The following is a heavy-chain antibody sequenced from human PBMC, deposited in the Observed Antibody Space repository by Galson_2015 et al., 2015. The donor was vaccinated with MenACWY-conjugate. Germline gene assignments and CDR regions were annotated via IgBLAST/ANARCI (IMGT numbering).Heavy chain of an antibody. CDR2: IRSKAYGGTT. V-gene: IGHV3-49*03. CDR3: TSYYYDSSGYYSEFDY. Sequence: SLRLSCAASGFTFGDYAMSWFRQAPGEGLEWVGFIRSKAYGGTTEYAASVKGRFTISRDDSKSIAYLQMNSLKTEDTAVYYCTSYYYDSSGYYSEFDYWGQGTLVTVSS. J-gene: IGHJ4*02. D-gene: IGHD3-22*01. CDR1: GFTFGDYA.